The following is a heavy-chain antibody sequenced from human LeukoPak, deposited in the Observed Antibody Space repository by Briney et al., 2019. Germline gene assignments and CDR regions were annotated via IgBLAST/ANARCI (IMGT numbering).Heavy chain of an antibody. CDR2: IYYSGST. D-gene: IGHD6-13*01. Sequence: SETLSLTCTVSGGSISSYYWSWIRQPPGKGLEWIGYIYYSGSTNYNPSLKSRVTISVDTSKNQFSLKLSSVTAADTAVYYCARSRPAAAFDYWGQGTLVTVPS. J-gene: IGHJ4*02. V-gene: IGHV4-59*01. CDR3: ARSRPAAAFDY. CDR1: GGSISSYY.